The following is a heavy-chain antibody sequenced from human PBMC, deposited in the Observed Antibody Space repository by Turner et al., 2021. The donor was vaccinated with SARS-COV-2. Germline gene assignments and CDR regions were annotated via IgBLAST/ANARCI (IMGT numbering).Heavy chain of an antibody. Sequence: QVQLVESGGGVVQPGRSLRLSCAASGCTSSSYAMHGVRQAPGRGLCWVAVISYDGSKKFYADSVKGRFTISRDNSKNTLYLQMNSLRADDTAVYYCARDQEGWKFDYWGQGTLVTVSS. D-gene: IGHD1-1*01. CDR1: GCTSSSYA. V-gene: IGHV3-30*04. J-gene: IGHJ4*02. CDR2: ISYDGSKK. CDR3: ARDQEGWKFDY.